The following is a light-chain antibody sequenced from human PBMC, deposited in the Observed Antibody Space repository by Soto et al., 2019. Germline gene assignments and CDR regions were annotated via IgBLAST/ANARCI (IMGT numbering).Light chain of an antibody. J-gene: IGLJ3*02. CDR2: EVS. V-gene: IGLV2-8*01. CDR1: SSDVGEYNF. Sequence: QSALTQPPSASGSPGQSVTISCTGTSSDVGEYNFVSWYQQYPGKAPKLMIYEVSKRPSGVPDRFSGSKSGNTASLTVSGLQAEYEADYYCSSYAGSNNGVFGGGTKLTVL. CDR3: SSYAGSNNGV.